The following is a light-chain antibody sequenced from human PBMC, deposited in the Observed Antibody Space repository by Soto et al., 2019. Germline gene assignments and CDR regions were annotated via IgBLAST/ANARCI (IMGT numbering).Light chain of an antibody. CDR3: QETYRSPVT. Sequence: DVQITQSPSSLSASVVDRVTITCRASQSIASYLNWYQRRPGKAPKLLIYAASNLESGVPSRFSGSGSETDFTLTISSLQPEDFATYYCQETYRSPVTFGQGTKV. CDR1: QSIASY. J-gene: IGKJ2*01. V-gene: IGKV1-39*01. CDR2: AAS.